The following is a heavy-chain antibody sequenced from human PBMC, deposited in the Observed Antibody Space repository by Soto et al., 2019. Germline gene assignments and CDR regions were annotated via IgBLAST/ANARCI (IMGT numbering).Heavy chain of an antibody. CDR1: GFICSSYD. V-gene: IGHV3-23*01. Sequence: GGSLRLSCAVSGFICSSYDMSWVRQAPGKGLEWVSTILVAGSTHYEDSVKGRFTISGDTSKNTVYLQMNSLPAGDTAFYYCAKATATSGGAFEIYGQGTMVTVSS. CDR3: AKATATSGGAFEI. CDR2: ILVAGST. J-gene: IGHJ3*02. D-gene: IGHD1-1*01.